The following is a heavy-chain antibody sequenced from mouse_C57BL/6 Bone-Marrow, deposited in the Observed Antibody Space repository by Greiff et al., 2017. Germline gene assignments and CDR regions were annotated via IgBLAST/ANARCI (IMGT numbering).Heavy chain of an antibody. Sequence: QVQLQQPGAELVMPGASVKLSCKASGYTFTSYWMHWVKQRPGRGLEWIGRIDPSAGYTNYNQKFKGKATLTVDKSSSTAYMQLSSLTSEDSAVYYCARGTVSYEGFAYWGQGTLVTVSA. CDR1: GYTFTSYW. D-gene: IGHD2-12*01. J-gene: IGHJ3*01. CDR3: ARGTVSYEGFAY. CDR2: IDPSAGYT. V-gene: IGHV1-69*01.